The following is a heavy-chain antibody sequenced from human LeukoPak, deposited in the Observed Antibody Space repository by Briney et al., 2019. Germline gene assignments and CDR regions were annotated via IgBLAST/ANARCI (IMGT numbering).Heavy chain of an antibody. CDR3: ARDRIRIAAAPLGMDV. D-gene: IGHD6-13*01. J-gene: IGHJ6*02. CDR2: ISSSSSTI. CDR1: GFTFRSYS. Sequence: PGGSLRLSCAASGFTFRSYSMNWVRQAPGKGLEWVSYISSSSSTIYYADSVKGRFTISRDNAKNSLYLQMNSLRAEDTAVYYCARDRIRIAAAPLGMDVWGQGTTVTVSS. V-gene: IGHV3-48*04.